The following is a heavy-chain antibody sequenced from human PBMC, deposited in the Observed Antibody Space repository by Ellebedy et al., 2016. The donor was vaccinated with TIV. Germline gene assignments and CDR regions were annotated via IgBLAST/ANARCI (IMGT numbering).Heavy chain of an antibody. D-gene: IGHD3-22*01. J-gene: IGHJ4*02. CDR1: GYRFTSYG. CDR2: ISAHNGHT. V-gene: IGHV1-18*04. Sequence: AASVKVSCKASGYRFTSYGISWVRQAPGQGLEWMGWISAHNGHTNYAQNLQGRVTMTTDTSTSTAYMELRRLKSDDTAVNYCARTSTFVVVVPNDYWGQGTLITVSS. CDR3: ARTSTFVVVVPNDY.